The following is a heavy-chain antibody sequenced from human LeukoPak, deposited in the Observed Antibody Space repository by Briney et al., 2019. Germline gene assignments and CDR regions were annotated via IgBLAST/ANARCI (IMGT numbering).Heavy chain of an antibody. CDR2: IIPIFDTA. D-gene: IGHD3-9*01. CDR3: ARDLLGSATSYSSGAWDY. J-gene: IGHJ4*02. Sequence: VKVSCKASGGTFSNYAISWVRQAPRQGLEWMGGIIPIFDTADNAQKFQGRLTITADESTSTAYMELSSLRTEDTAVYYCARDLLGSATSYSSGAWDYWGQGTLVTVSS. CDR1: GGTFSNYA. V-gene: IGHV1-69*01.